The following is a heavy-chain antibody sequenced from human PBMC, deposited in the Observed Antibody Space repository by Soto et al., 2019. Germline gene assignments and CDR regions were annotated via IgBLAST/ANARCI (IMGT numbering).Heavy chain of an antibody. D-gene: IGHD6-13*01. V-gene: IGHV4-59*01. CDR1: SGSISSYF. CDR2: KYDTGST. CDR3: ARGWSSSWPY. J-gene: IGHJ4*02. Sequence: SEPCPLTCTVSSGSISSYFWSWIRQAPGKGLEWIAFKYDTGSTNYNPSLKGRVSISVDASKNQISLTVNSVTAADTAVYYCARGWSSSWPYWGQGILVTVSS.